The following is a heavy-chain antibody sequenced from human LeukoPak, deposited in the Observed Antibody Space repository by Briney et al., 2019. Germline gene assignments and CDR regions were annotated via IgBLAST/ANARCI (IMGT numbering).Heavy chain of an antibody. V-gene: IGHV4-31*03. Sequence: PSETLSLTCTVSGGSISSGGYYWSWIRQHPGKGLEWIGYIYYSGSTYYNPPLKSRVTISVDTSKNQFSLKLSSVTAADTAVYYCARANSGWYFDYWGQGTLVTVSS. CDR2: IYYSGST. CDR1: GGSISSGGYY. D-gene: IGHD6-19*01. CDR3: ARANSGWYFDY. J-gene: IGHJ4*02.